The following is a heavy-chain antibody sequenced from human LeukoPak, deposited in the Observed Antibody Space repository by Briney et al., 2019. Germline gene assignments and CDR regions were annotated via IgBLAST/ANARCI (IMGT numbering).Heavy chain of an antibody. CDR3: ATMSGFDY. J-gene: IGHJ4*01. D-gene: IGHD3-10*02. CDR2: ISASGRSI. V-gene: IGHV3-21*01. CDR1: GFTFSSYA. Sequence: GGSLRLSCAASGFTFSSYAMNWGRQAPGKGLEWVSSISASGRSIYYADSVKGRFTTSRDNAKNSLYLQMNSLRVEDTAVYYCATMSGFDYWGQGTLVTVSS.